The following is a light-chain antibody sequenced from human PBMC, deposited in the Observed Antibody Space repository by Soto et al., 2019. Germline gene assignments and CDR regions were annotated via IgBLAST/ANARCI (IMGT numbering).Light chain of an antibody. CDR1: QSVLFSSDNKNY. V-gene: IGKV4-1*01. CDR2: WAS. J-gene: IGKJ1*01. Sequence: DIVMTQSPDSLAVSLGERATINCKSSQSVLFSSDNKNYLAWYQQKPGQPPKLLIYWASTRESGVPDRFSGSGYGTDFTLTISSRQAEDVAVYYCHQYYSAPGTFGQVTKVEIK. CDR3: HQYYSAPGT.